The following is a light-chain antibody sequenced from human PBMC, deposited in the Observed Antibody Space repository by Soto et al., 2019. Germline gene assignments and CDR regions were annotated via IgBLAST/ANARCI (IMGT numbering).Light chain of an antibody. CDR2: DVS. Sequence: QSALTQPASVSGSPGQSFTISCTGTSSDVGAHHSVSWYQQHPGKAPKLIIFDVSNRPSGVSNRFSGSKSGNTASLTISRLHAEDDADYYCSSFTDTGTVMFGGGTKLTVL. CDR3: SSFTDTGTVM. J-gene: IGLJ3*02. CDR1: SSDVGAHHS. V-gene: IGLV2-14*03.